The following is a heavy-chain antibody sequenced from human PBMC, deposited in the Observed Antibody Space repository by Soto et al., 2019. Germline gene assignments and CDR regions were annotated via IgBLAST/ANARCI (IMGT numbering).Heavy chain of an antibody. J-gene: IGHJ4*02. CDR2: VLATGSAT. CDR3: AKDFTPHVYWDFVY. D-gene: IGHD2-8*02. CDR1: GFTFSTYT. Sequence: RLSCAASGFTFSTYTMNWVRQPPGRGLEWVSAVLATGSATFYADSVKGRFTISRDNSKNTLYLQMNNLRAEDTAVYYCAKDFTPHVYWDFVYWAQGALVTVSS. V-gene: IGHV3-23*01.